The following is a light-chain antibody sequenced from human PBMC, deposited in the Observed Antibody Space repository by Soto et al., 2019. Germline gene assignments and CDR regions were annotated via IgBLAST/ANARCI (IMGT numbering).Light chain of an antibody. V-gene: IGKV1-5*01. CDR1: QNIHTW. CDR3: QQKNSYPWT. CDR2: DAS. Sequence: DIQMTPSTSTLTASVGDRVTITCRASQNIHTWLAWYQQKPGKAPSLLIYDASRLETGVPSRFSGSGSGTEFTLTITSLQPDDFATYYCQQKNSYPWTFGQGTKVQVK. J-gene: IGKJ1*01.